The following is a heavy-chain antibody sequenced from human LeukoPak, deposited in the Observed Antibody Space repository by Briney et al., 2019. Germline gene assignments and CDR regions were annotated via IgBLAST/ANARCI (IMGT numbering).Heavy chain of an antibody. J-gene: IGHJ4*02. CDR3: ARGLEYSSSSPRSGN. CDR2: ISYDGSNK. Sequence: GGSLRLSCAASGFTFSDYYMSWIRQAPGKGLEWVAVISYDGSNKYYADSVKGRFTISRDNSKNTLYLQMNSLRAEDTAVYYCARGLEYSSSSPRSGNWGQGTLVTVSS. V-gene: IGHV3-30-3*01. D-gene: IGHD6-6*01. CDR1: GFTFSDYY.